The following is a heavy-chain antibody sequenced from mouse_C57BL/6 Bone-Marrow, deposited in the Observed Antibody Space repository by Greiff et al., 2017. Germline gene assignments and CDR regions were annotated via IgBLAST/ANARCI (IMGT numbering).Heavy chain of an antibody. V-gene: IGHV1-72*01. CDR1: GYTFTSYW. Sequence: VQLQQPGAELVKPGASVKLSCKASGYTFTSYWMHWVKQRPGRGLEWIGRIDPNSGGTKYNEKVKSKATLTVDKPSSTAYMQLSSLTSEDSAVYYCARGDYYGSSPAWFAYWGQGTLVTVSA. J-gene: IGHJ3*01. CDR2: IDPNSGGT. D-gene: IGHD1-1*01. CDR3: ARGDYYGSSPAWFAY.